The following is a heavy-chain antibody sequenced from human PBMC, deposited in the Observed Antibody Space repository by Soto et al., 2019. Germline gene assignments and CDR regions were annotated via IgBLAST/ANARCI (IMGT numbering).Heavy chain of an antibody. CDR3: ATPYYFNH. Sequence: NPGESLRLSCAASGFMFSAYTMNWVRQAPGKGLEWLSSISDDSSYIDYADSLRGRFTVSRDNARNSLYLQIDSLGVEDTAVYYCATPYYFNHWGPGTLVTVSS. CDR2: ISDDSSYI. D-gene: IGHD3-16*01. CDR1: GFMFSAYT. V-gene: IGHV3-21*06. J-gene: IGHJ1*01.